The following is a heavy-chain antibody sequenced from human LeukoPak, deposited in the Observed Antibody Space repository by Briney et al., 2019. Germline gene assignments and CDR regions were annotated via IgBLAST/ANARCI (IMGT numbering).Heavy chain of an antibody. CDR3: AINGWYCSSTSCYHGDYGMDV. D-gene: IGHD2-2*01. V-gene: IGHV3-74*01. Sequence: GGSLRLSCAASGFTFSSYWMHWVRQAPGKGLVWVSRINSDGSSTSYADSVKGRFTISRDNAKNTLYLQMNSLRAEDTAVYYSAINGWYCSSTSCYHGDYGMDVWGQGTTVTVSS. CDR1: GFTFSSYW. CDR2: INSDGSST. J-gene: IGHJ6*02.